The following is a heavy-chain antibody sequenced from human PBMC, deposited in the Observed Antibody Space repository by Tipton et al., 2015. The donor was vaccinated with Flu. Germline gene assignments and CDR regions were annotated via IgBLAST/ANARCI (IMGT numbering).Heavy chain of an antibody. Sequence: TLSLTCTVSGGSISSDSYCCNWIRQPAGKRLEWIGRIFTSGTTNYNPSLKSRVTISVDTSKNQFSLRLSSVTAADTAVYSCARHQSSSLLPFDYWDQGTLVTVSS. D-gene: IGHD6-6*01. CDR1: GGSISSDSYC. V-gene: IGHV4-61*02. CDR2: IFTSGTT. J-gene: IGHJ4*02. CDR3: ARHQSSSLLPFDY.